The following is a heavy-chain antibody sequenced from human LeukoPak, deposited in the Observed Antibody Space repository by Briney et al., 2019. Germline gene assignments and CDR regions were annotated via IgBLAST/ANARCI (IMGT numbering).Heavy chain of an antibody. Sequence: GGSLRLSCTPSGFTFSSAAINWVRQAPGKGLEWVSGIGAGGTFTYYADSVKGRFTISRDNSRNTLYLQMNILRADDTAVYYCAKDLDYTTDGYYFDYWGQGTLVTVSS. D-gene: IGHD4-11*01. J-gene: IGHJ4*02. V-gene: IGHV3-23*01. CDR3: AKDLDYTTDGYYFDY. CDR2: IGAGGTFT. CDR1: GFTFSSAA.